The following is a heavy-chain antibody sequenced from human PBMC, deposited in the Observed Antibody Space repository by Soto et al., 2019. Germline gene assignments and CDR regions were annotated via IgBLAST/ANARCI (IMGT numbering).Heavy chain of an antibody. CDR3: ARVYSYGYHTIPRDYYYDGMDV. CDR1: GGSISSGGYY. Sequence: QVQLQESGPGLVKPSQTLSLTCTVSGGSISSGGYYWSWIRQHPGKGLEWIGYIYYSGSTYYNPSLKRRVTISVDTSKIQFSLKLSSVTAADTAVYDCARVYSYGYHTIPRDYYYDGMDVWGQGTTVTVSS. D-gene: IGHD5-18*01. V-gene: IGHV4-31*03. CDR2: IYYSGST. J-gene: IGHJ6*02.